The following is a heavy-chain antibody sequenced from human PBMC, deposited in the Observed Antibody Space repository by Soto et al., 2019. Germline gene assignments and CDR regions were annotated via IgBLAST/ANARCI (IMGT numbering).Heavy chain of an antibody. CDR2: VGSDGMHK. J-gene: IGHJ4*02. Sequence: GGSLSLSCAASGFTFSSYDMSWVRQAPGKGLEWVAVVGSDGMHKYYGDFVKGRFTISRDTSENTVYLQMDRLTSEDTAVYYCARDVIVDAPDYFHYWGRGTLVTVSS. V-gene: IGHV3-30*01. CDR3: ARDVIVDAPDYFHY. D-gene: IGHD1-26*01. CDR1: GFTFSSYD.